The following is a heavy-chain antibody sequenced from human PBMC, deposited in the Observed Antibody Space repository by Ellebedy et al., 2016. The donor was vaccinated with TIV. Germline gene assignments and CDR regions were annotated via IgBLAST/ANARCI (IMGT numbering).Heavy chain of an antibody. CDR1: GFTFDDYA. CDR2: ISWNSNNI. J-gene: IGHJ6*02. V-gene: IGHV3-9*01. CDR3: AKGGHYYYDMDI. Sequence: SLKISXAASGFTFDDYAMHWVRQAPGKGLEWVSGISWNSNNIGYADSVKGRFTISRDNAKNSLYLQMNSLGAEDTALYYCAKGGHYYYDMDIWGQGTTVTVSS.